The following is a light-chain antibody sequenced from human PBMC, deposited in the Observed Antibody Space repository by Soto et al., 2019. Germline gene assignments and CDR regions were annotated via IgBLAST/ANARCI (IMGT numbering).Light chain of an antibody. CDR3: QQRSNGLT. J-gene: IGKJ4*01. CDR2: DAS. V-gene: IGKV3-11*01. CDR1: QSVSSY. Sequence: EIVLTQSPATLSLSPGERATLSRRASQSVSSYLAWYQQKPGQAPRLLIYDASNSATGIPARFSGSGSGTDFTLTISSLEPEDFAVYYCQQRSNGLTFGGGTKVEIK.